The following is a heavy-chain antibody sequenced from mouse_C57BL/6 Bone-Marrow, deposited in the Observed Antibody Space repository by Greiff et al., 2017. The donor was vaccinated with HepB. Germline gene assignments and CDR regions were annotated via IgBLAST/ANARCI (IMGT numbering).Heavy chain of an antibody. J-gene: IGHJ3*01. CDR1: GYTFTSYW. Sequence: QVQLQQPGAELVKPGASVKLSCKASGYTFTSYWMHWVKQRPGQGLEWIGMIHPNSGSTNYNEKFKSKATLTVDKSSSTAYMQLSSLTSEDSADYYCAGNYDYDGAWFGYWGQRTLVTVSA. CDR2: IHPNSGST. CDR3: AGNYDYDGAWFGY. V-gene: IGHV1-64*01. D-gene: IGHD2-4*01.